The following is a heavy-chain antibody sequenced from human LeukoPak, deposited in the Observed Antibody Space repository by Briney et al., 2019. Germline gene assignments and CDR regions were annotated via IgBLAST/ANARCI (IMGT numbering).Heavy chain of an antibody. V-gene: IGHV4-34*01. Sequence: SETLSLTCAVYGGSFSGYYWSWIRQPPGKGLEWIGEINHSGSTNYNPSLKSRVTISVDTSKNQFSLKLSSVTAADTAVYYCARGTSGSYRTTPSFDPWGQGTLVTVSS. CDR2: INHSGST. D-gene: IGHD1-26*01. CDR3: ARGTSGSYRTTPSFDP. J-gene: IGHJ5*02. CDR1: GGSFSGYY.